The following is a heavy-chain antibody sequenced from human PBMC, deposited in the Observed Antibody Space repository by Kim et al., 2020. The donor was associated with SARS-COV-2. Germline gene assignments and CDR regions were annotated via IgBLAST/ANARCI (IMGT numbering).Heavy chain of an antibody. CDR3: ARGFLEWLLPPYYFDY. D-gene: IGHD3-3*01. CDR2: IYPGDSDT. Sequence: GESLKISCKGSGYSFTSYWIGWVRQMPGKGLEWMGIIYPGDSDTRYSPSFQGQVTISADKSISTAYLQWSSLKASDTAMYYCARGFLEWLLPPYYFDYWGQGTLVTVSS. CDR1: GYSFTSYW. V-gene: IGHV5-51*01. J-gene: IGHJ4*02.